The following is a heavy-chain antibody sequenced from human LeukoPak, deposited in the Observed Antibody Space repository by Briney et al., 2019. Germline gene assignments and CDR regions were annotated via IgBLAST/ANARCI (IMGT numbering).Heavy chain of an antibody. J-gene: IGHJ5*02. D-gene: IGHD1-26*01. V-gene: IGHV4-39*01. CDR2: IYYSGST. Sequence: SETLSLTCTLSGGSISSSGYYWGWIRQPPGKGLEWIASIYYSGSTYYNPSLKSRVTISVDTSKNQLSLKLSSLTAADTAVYYCARHEYSGSYYGLSWFDPWGQGTLVTVSS. CDR3: ARHEYSGSYYGLSWFDP. CDR1: GGSISSSGYY.